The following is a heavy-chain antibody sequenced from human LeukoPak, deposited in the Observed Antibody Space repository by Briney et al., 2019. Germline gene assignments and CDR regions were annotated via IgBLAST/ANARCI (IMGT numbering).Heavy chain of an antibody. Sequence: PGGSLRLSCAASGFTFDDYGMSWVRQAPGKGLEGVSGINWNGGSTGYADSVKGRFTISRDNAKNSLYLQMNSLRAEDTAVYYCARERRDDTAMATGYFDLWGRGTLVTVSS. CDR3: ARERRDDTAMATGYFDL. CDR1: GFTFDDYG. V-gene: IGHV3-20*04. J-gene: IGHJ2*01. CDR2: INWNGGST. D-gene: IGHD5-18*01.